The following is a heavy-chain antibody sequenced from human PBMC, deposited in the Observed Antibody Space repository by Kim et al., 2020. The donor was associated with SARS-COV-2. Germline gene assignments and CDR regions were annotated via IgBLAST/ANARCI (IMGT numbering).Heavy chain of an antibody. J-gene: IGHJ4*02. CDR2: TSNDGSKN. D-gene: IGHD5-12*01. CDR3: AKDDRGGYSGYAFDY. Sequence: GGSLRLSCAASGFTFSSYGIHWVRQAPGKGLEWVAGTSNDGSKNFYADSVKGRFTISRDNSKNTMYLQMNSLRPEDTAVYYCAKDDRGGYSGYAFDYWGQGTLVTVSS. CDR1: GFTFSSYG. V-gene: IGHV3-30*18.